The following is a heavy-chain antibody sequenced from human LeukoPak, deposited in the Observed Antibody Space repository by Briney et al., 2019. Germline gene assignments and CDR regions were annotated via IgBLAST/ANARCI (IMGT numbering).Heavy chain of an antibody. V-gene: IGHV3-66*01. CDR1: GFTFSSYE. Sequence: GGSLRLSCAASGFTFSSYEMNWVRQAPGKGLEWVSVIYSGGSTYYADSVMGRFTISRDNAKNSLYLQMNSLRAEDTAVYYCARAPGHMGFFDYWGQGSLVTVSS. D-gene: IGHD2-21*01. J-gene: IGHJ4*02. CDR3: ARAPGHMGFFDY. CDR2: IYSGGST.